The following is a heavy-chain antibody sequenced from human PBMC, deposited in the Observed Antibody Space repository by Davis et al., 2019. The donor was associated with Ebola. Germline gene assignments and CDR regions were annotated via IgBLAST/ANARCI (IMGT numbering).Heavy chain of an antibody. CDR1: GFTFSSYW. CDR3: ARGPSTGNSFTY. V-gene: IGHV3-74*01. D-gene: IGHD6-13*01. Sequence: GESLKISCAASGFTFSSYWMHWVRQAPGKGLVWVSRINSDGSSTSYADSVKGRFTISRDNAKNSLYLQMNSLRAEDTAEYYCARGPSTGNSFTYWGQGTLVTVSS. J-gene: IGHJ4*02. CDR2: INSDGSST.